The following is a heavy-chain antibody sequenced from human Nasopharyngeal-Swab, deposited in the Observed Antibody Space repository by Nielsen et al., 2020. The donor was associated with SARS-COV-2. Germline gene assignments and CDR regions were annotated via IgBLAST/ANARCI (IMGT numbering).Heavy chain of an antibody. J-gene: IGHJ6*02. V-gene: IGHV4-4*07. D-gene: IGHD4-11*01. Sequence: SETLSLTCSVSGDSIRTYYWNWIRQPAGKGLEWVGRIYVGGSTNNPPSLEGRVTMFVDTSKNQFSLKLSSVTADDTAVYFCARGNTVTTGYYYDLDSWGQGTKVTVSS. CDR3: ARGNTVTTGYYYDLDS. CDR1: GDSIRTYY. CDR2: IYVGGST.